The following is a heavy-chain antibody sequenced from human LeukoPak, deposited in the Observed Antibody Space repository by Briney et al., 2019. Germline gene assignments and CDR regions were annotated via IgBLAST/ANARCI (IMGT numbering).Heavy chain of an antibody. Sequence: GGSLRLSCAASGFTFSNYMMHWVRQAPGKGLVWVSRIKSDGITITYADSVKGRLTISRDNSKNTLYLQMNSLRAEDTAVYYCARAPYYYDSNFDYWGQGTLVTVSS. CDR2: IKSDGITI. CDR1: GFTFSNYM. J-gene: IGHJ4*02. D-gene: IGHD3-22*01. CDR3: ARAPYYYDSNFDY. V-gene: IGHV3-74*01.